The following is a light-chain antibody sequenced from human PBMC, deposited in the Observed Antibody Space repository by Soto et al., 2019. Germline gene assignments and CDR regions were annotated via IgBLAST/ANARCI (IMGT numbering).Light chain of an antibody. CDR3: QSYDSSVTLRV. V-gene: IGLV1-40*01. J-gene: IGLJ1*01. CDR2: GNT. CDR1: SSNIGAGYD. Sequence: QSVLTQPPSVSGAPGQRVTISCTGSSSNIGAGYDVHWYQQLPGTAPKLLIYGNTNRPSGVTDRFSGSKSGTSASLAITGLQADDEADYYCQSYDSSVTLRVFGTGTKLTVL.